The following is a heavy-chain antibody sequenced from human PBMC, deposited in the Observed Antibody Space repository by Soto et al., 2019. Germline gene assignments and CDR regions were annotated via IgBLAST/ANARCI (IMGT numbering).Heavy chain of an antibody. CDR2: MNPSSGKT. CDR3: STCGPDGWYTGVF. Sequence: QVQLVQSGAEVKTPGASVKVSCKASGYTFTDYDINWVRQAPGQGLEWVGRMNPSSGKTDYAQNFQARVTMTRDTFISPAYLELSNLGYEDTAVFYCSTCGPDGWYTGVFWGKGTLVTVAS. V-gene: IGHV1-8*01. CDR1: GYTFTDYD. J-gene: IGHJ4*02. D-gene: IGHD6-19*01.